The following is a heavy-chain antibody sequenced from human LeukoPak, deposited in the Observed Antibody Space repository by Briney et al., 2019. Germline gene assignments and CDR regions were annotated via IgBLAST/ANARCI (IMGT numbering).Heavy chain of an antibody. CDR2: IYTSGST. CDR1: GGSISSYY. J-gene: IGHJ5*02. CDR3: ARDLSNRMVRGVIFWFDP. V-gene: IGHV4-4*07. Sequence: SETLSLTCTVSGGSISSYYWSWIRQPAGKRLEWIGRIYTSGSTNYNPSLKSRVTMSVDTSKNQFSLKLSSVTAADTAVYYCARDLSNRMVRGVIFWFDPWGQGTLVTVSS. D-gene: IGHD3-10*01.